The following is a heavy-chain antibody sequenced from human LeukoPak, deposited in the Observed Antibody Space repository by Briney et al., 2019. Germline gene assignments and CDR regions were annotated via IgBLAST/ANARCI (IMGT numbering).Heavy chain of an antibody. CDR1: GGTFSSYA. CDR2: IIPIFGTA. CDR3: ARVDCYDSSGYYYWFDP. D-gene: IGHD3-22*01. J-gene: IGHJ5*02. Sequence: ASVKVSCKASGGTFSSYAISWVRQAPGQGLEWMGGIIPIFGTANYAQKFQGRVTITADTSTSTAYMELSSLRSEDTAVYYCARVDCYDSSGYYYWFDPWGQGTLVTVSS. V-gene: IGHV1-69*06.